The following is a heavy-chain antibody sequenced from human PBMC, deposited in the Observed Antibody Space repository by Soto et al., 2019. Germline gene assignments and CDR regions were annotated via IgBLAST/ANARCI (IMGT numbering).Heavy chain of an antibody. V-gene: IGHV3-30-3*01. CDR3: ARDVFWSGYYEGLDYYYGMDV. CDR1: GFTFSSYA. J-gene: IGHJ6*02. D-gene: IGHD3-3*01. Sequence: QVQLVESGGGVVQPGRSLRLSCAASGFTFSSYAMHWVRQAPGKGLEWVAVISYDGSNKYYADSVKGRFTISRDNSKNTLYLRMNSLRAEDTAVYYCARDVFWSGYYEGLDYYYGMDVWGQGTTVTVSS. CDR2: ISYDGSNK.